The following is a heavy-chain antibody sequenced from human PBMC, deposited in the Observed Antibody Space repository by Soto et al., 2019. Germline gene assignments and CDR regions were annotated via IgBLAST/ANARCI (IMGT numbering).Heavy chain of an antibody. V-gene: IGHV4-31*03. CDR2: IYYSGST. CDR1: GGSISSGGYY. Sequence: SETLSLTCTVSGGSISSGGYYWSWIRQHPGKGLEWIGYIYYSGSTYYNPSLKSRVTISVDTSKNQFSLKLSSVTAAGTAVYYCARGPPGYSYGYHYWGQGTLVTVSS. CDR3: ARGPPGYSYGYHY. D-gene: IGHD5-18*01. J-gene: IGHJ4*02.